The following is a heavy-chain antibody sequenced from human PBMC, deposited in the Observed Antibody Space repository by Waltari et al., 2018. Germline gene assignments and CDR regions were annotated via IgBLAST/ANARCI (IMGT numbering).Heavy chain of an antibody. Sequence: QVQLQESGPGLVKPSQTLSLTCTVSGGSISSGRYYWSWIRQPAGKGLEWIGRIYTSGSTNYNPSLKSRVTISVDTSKNQFSLKLSSVTAADTAVYYCARDKGWELLANWFDPWGQGTLVTVSS. CDR3: ARDKGWELLANWFDP. V-gene: IGHV4-61*02. CDR1: GGSISSGRYY. CDR2: IYTSGST. D-gene: IGHD1-26*01. J-gene: IGHJ5*02.